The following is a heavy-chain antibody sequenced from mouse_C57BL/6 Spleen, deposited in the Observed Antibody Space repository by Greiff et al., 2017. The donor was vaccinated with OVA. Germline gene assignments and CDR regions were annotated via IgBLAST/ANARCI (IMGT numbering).Heavy chain of an antibody. J-gene: IGHJ3*01. V-gene: IGHV1-5*01. CDR3: TRDYGSSYSAWFAY. D-gene: IGHD1-1*01. CDR1: GYTFTSYW. CDR2: IYPGNSDT. Sequence: VQLKQSGTVLARPGASVKMSCKTSGYTFTSYWMHWVKQRPGQGLEWIGAIYPGNSDTSYNQKFKGKAKLTAVTSASTAYMELSSLTNEDSAVYYCTRDYGSSYSAWFAYWGQGTLVTVSA.